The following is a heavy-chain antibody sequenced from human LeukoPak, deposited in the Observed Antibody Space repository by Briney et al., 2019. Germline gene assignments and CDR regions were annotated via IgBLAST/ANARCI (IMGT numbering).Heavy chain of an antibody. D-gene: IGHD6-19*01. CDR3: ARGYSSGFDSCDY. Sequence: ASVKVSCKASGYTFTSYGISWVRQAPGQGLEWMGWIIPIFGTANYAQKFQGRVTITADESTSTAYMELSSLRSEDTAVYYCARGYSSGFDSCDYWGQGTLVTVSS. J-gene: IGHJ4*02. CDR1: GYTFTSYG. V-gene: IGHV1-69*13. CDR2: IIPIFGTA.